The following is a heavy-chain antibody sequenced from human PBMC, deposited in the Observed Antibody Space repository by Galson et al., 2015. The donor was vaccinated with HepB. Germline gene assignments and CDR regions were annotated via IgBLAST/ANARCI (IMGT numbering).Heavy chain of an antibody. Sequence: SLRLSCAASGFTFSSYSMNWVRQAPGEGLEWVSYISSSSSTIYYADSVKGRFTISRDNAKNSLYLQMNSLRPEDTAVYYCARGENPPHYDFWSAFQYYFDYWGQGTLVTVSS. D-gene: IGHD3-3*01. J-gene: IGHJ4*02. V-gene: IGHV3-48*01. CDR1: GFTFSSYS. CDR3: ARGENPPHYDFWSAFQYYFDY. CDR2: ISSSSSTI.